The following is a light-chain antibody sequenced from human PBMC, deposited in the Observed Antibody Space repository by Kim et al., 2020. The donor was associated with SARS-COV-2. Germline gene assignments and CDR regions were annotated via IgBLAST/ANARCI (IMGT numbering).Light chain of an antibody. Sequence: QSVLTQPRSVSGAPGQRVTISCTGNRSNIGANYDVHWYQQLPGTAPKLLIYGNTNRPSGVPDRFSGSKSGSSASLAITGLQAEDEADYFCQSYDSSLTGSVFCGESQLTVL. CDR1: RSNIGANYD. CDR2: GNT. CDR3: QSYDSSLTGSV. J-gene: IGLJ3*02. V-gene: IGLV1-40*01.